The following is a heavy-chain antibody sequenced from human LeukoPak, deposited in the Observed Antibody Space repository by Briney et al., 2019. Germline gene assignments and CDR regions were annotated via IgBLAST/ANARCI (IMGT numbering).Heavy chain of an antibody. J-gene: IGHJ6*02. V-gene: IGHV3-23*01. Sequence: GSLRLSCAASGFTFSTYAMSWVRQAPGKGLEWVSTISGSGGNTYFADSVKGRFTISRDNSKNTLFLQMNSLRAEDTADYYCAKTAAPNYDYYYGMDVWGQGTTVTVSS. CDR3: AKTAAPNYDYYYGMDV. CDR1: GFTFSTYA. CDR2: ISGSGGNT. D-gene: IGHD2-2*01.